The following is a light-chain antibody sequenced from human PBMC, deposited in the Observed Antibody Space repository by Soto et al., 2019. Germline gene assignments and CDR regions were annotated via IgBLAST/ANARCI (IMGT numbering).Light chain of an antibody. J-gene: IGKJ5*01. CDR2: AAS. V-gene: IGKV1-39*01. CDR1: QTISSH. CDR3: QQSYTTPIT. Sequence: DIQMTQSPSSLSASVGDRVIITCRASQTISSHLNWYQQKPGKAPNLLVYAASSLQSGVPSRFTGSGYGTDFTLTISSLQPEDFATYFCQQSYTTPITFGQGKRLEIK.